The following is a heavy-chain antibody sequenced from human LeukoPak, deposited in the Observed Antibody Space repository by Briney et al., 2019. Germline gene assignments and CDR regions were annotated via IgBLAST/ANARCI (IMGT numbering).Heavy chain of an antibody. J-gene: IGHJ6*02. CDR1: GYTFTSYA. Sequence: SVKVSCKASGYTFTSYAISWVRQAPGQGLEWMGGIIPIFGTANYAQKFQGRVTITADESTSTAYMELSSLRSEDTAVYYCASSWLRGLMGMDVWGQGTTVTVSS. V-gene: IGHV1-69*13. CDR2: IIPIFGTA. D-gene: IGHD4-17*01. CDR3: ASSWLRGLMGMDV.